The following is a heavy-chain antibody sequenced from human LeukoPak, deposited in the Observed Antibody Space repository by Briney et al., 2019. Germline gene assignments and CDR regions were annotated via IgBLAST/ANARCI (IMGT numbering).Heavy chain of an antibody. CDR2: IYASGRT. V-gene: IGHV4-61*02. Sequence: IPSETLSLTCTVSGDSISSGDHYWTWIRQPAGKGLEWIGRIYASGRTVHNPSLKSRITISSDPSKNHFSLELSSVTAADTAIYFCASGLRSTGRSGNYFDYWGPGTLVAVSS. J-gene: IGHJ4*02. CDR3: ASGLRSTGRSGNYFDY. D-gene: IGHD4-17*01. CDR1: GDSISSGDHY.